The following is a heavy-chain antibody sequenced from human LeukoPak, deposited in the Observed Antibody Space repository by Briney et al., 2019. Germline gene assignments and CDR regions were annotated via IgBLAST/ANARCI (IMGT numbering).Heavy chain of an antibody. D-gene: IGHD1-26*01. J-gene: IGHJ4*02. V-gene: IGHV3-21*01. CDR1: GFTFSSYS. CDR2: ISSSSSYI. Sequence: GGSLRLSCAASGFTFSSYSMNWVPQAPGKGLEWVSSISSSSSYIYYADSVKGRFTISRDNAKNSLYLQMNGLRAEDTAVYYCAREEYSGSYYFDYWGQGTLVSVSS. CDR3: AREEYSGSYYFDY.